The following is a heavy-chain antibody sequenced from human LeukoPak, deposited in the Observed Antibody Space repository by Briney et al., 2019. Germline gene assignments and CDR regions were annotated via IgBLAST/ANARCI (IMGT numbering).Heavy chain of an antibody. J-gene: IGHJ4*02. CDR2: ISALYGNT. Sequence: ASVKVSCKASGYTFTSYGISWVRQAPGQGLEWMGWISALYGNTNYAQKFQGRLTMTTDTSTNTAYMELRSLRPDDTAMYYCARDLVAVAGLFDYWGQGTLVTVSS. CDR1: GYTFTSYG. D-gene: IGHD6-19*01. CDR3: ARDLVAVAGLFDY. V-gene: IGHV1-18*01.